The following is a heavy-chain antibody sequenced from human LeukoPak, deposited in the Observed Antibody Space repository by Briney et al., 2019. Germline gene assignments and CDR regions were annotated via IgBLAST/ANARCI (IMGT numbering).Heavy chain of an antibody. V-gene: IGHV3-30*18. D-gene: IGHD5-18*01. J-gene: IGHJ4*02. CDR1: GFTFSSYG. CDR3: AKVGDSYGYEYFDY. CDR2: ISYDGSNK. Sequence: GGSLRLSCAASGFTFSSYGMHWVRQAPGKGLEWVAVISYDGSNKYYADSVKGRFPISRDNSKNTLYLQMNSLRAEDTAVYYCAKVGDSYGYEYFDYWGQGTLVTVSS.